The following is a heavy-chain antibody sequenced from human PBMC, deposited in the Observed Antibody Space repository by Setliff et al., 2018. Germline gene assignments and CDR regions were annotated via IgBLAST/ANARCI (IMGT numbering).Heavy chain of an antibody. CDR2: LYTSGDT. V-gene: IGHV4-4*07. J-gene: IGHJ4*02. D-gene: IGHD6-6*01. CDR3: ARGRNVAIRLLDS. CDR1: GGSISSHY. Sequence: SETLSLTCTVSGGSISSHYWTWIRQPAGKGLEWIGRLYTSGDTNYNPSLKSRVSMSLDTSKNQFSLNLRYVTAADAAVYYCARGRNVAIRLLDSWGQGNLVTVSS.